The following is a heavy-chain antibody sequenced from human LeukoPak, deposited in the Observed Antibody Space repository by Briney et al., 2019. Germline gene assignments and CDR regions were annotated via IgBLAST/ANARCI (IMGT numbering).Heavy chain of an antibody. V-gene: IGHV1-46*01. J-gene: IGHJ3*02. CDR1: GYTFTSYY. Sequence: ASVKVSCKASGYTFTSYYIHGGRQPPGQGLEWMGIINPSGGSTSYAQKFQGRVTMTRDTSTSTVYMELSSLRSEDTAVYYCARVSGSAKGDIWGQGTMVTVSS. CDR2: INPSGGST. CDR3: ARVSGSAKGDI. D-gene: IGHD3-10*01.